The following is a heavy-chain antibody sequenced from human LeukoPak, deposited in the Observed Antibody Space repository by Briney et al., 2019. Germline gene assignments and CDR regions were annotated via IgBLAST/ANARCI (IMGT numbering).Heavy chain of an antibody. CDR3: AKGGGYEPEYHFDY. CDR1: GFTFDDYA. J-gene: IGHJ4*02. Sequence: GGSLRLSCAASGFTFDDYAMHWVRQAPGKGLECVSGISWNSGSIGYADSVKGRFTISRDNAKNSLYLQMNSLRAEDTALYYCAKGGGYEPEYHFDYWGQGTLATVSS. D-gene: IGHD5-12*01. CDR2: ISWNSGSI. V-gene: IGHV3-9*01.